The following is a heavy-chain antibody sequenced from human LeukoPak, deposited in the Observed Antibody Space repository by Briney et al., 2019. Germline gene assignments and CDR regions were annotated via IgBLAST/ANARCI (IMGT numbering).Heavy chain of an antibody. V-gene: IGHV4-34*01. CDR2: INHSGST. J-gene: IGHJ5*02. Sequence: SETLSLTCAVYGGSFSGYYWSWIRQPPGKGLEWIGEINHSGSTNYNPSLKSRVTISVDTSKNQSSLKLSSVTAADTAVYYCARLQGPIGAWFDPWGQGTLVTVSS. CDR3: ARLQGPIGAWFDP. CDR1: GGSFSGYY. D-gene: IGHD3-10*01.